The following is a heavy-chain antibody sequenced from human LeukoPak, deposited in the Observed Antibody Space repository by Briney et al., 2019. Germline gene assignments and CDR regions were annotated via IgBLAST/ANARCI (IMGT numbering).Heavy chain of an antibody. J-gene: IGHJ5*02. CDR3: AKGHSGWYPLPWFDP. CDR2: ISYDGSNK. Sequence: PGGSLRLSCAASGFTFSSYGMYWVRQAPGKGLEWVAVISYDGSNKYYADSVKGRFTISRDNSKNTLYLQMNSLRAEDTAVYYCAKGHSGWYPLPWFDPWGQGTLVTVSS. CDR1: GFTFSSYG. V-gene: IGHV3-30*18. D-gene: IGHD6-19*01.